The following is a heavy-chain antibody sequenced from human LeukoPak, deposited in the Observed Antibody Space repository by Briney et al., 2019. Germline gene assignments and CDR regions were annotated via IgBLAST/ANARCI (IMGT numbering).Heavy chain of an antibody. D-gene: IGHD4-4*01. Sequence: PGGSLRLSCAASGFTFDDYAMHWVRQAPGKGLEWVSGISWNSGSIGYAGSVKGRFTISRDNAKNSLYLQMNSLRAADTALYYCAKDGSSGDDYSNYSPYYGMDVWGQGTTVTVSS. J-gene: IGHJ6*02. CDR1: GFTFDDYA. V-gene: IGHV3-9*01. CDR2: ISWNSGSI. CDR3: AKDGSSGDDYSNYSPYYGMDV.